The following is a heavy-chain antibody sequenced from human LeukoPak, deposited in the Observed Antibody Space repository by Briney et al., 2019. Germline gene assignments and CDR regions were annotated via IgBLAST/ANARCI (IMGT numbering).Heavy chain of an antibody. J-gene: IGHJ6*03. V-gene: IGHV1-46*03. CDR1: GYTFTSYY. D-gene: IGHD2-15*01. CDR3: ARARSGGSCYSLVSCYYYYYMDV. Sequence: ASVKVSCKASGYTFTSYYMHWVRQAPGQGLEWMGIINPSGGTTSYAQKFQGRVTMTRDTSTSTVYMELSSLRSEDTAVYYCARARSGGSCYSLVSCYYYYYMDVWGKGTTVTVSS. CDR2: INPSGGTT.